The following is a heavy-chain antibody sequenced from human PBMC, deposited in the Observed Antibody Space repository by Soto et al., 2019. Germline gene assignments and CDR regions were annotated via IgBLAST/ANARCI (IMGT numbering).Heavy chain of an antibody. J-gene: IGHJ4*02. Sequence: SETLSLTCAVYGGSFSGYYWSWIRQPPGKGLEWIGEINHSGSTNYNPSLKSRVTISVDTSKNQFSLKLSSVTAADTAVYYCARGRLSIVGANYSFDYWGQGTLVTVSS. CDR1: GGSFSGYY. CDR3: ARGRLSIVGANYSFDY. V-gene: IGHV4-34*01. D-gene: IGHD1-26*01. CDR2: INHSGST.